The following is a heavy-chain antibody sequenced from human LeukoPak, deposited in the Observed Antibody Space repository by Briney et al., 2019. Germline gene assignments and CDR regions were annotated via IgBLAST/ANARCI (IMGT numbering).Heavy chain of an antibody. CDR2: IIPIFGTA. D-gene: IGHD6-19*01. CDR1: GYTFTSYG. J-gene: IGHJ4*02. CDR3: ARGRMAGTYVFDY. Sequence: ASVRVSCKASGYTFTSYGISWVRQAPGQGLEWMGGIIPIFGTANYAQKFQGRVTITADESTSTAYMELSSLRSEDTAVYYCARGRMAGTYVFDYWGQGTLVTVSS. V-gene: IGHV1-69*13.